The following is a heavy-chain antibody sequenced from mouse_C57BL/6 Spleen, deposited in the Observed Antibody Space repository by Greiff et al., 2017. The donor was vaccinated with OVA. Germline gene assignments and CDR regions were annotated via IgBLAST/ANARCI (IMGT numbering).Heavy chain of an antibody. CDR3: ARFVMVKD. V-gene: IGHV1-81*01. CDR1: GYTFTSYG. D-gene: IGHD2-2*01. J-gene: IGHJ3*01. CDR2: IYPRSGNT. Sequence: VKLMESGAELARPGASVKLSCKASGYTFTSYGISWVKQRTGQGLEWIGEIYPRSGNTYYNEKFKGKATLTADKSSSTAYMELRSLTSEDSAVYFCARFVMVKDWGQGTLVTVSA.